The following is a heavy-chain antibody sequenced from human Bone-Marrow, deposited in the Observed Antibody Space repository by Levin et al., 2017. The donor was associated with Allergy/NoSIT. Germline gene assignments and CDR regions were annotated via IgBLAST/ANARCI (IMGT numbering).Heavy chain of an antibody. V-gene: IGHV3-7*01. CDR3: ARVFGYSSGWYNYYYGMDV. D-gene: IGHD6-19*01. Sequence: GGSLRLSCAASGFTFSSYWMSWVRQAPGKGLEWVANIKQDGSEKYYVDSVKGRFTISRDNAKNSLYLQMNSLRAEDTAVYYCARVFGYSSGWYNYYYGMDVWGQGTTVTVSS. J-gene: IGHJ6*02. CDR2: IKQDGSEK. CDR1: GFTFSSYW.